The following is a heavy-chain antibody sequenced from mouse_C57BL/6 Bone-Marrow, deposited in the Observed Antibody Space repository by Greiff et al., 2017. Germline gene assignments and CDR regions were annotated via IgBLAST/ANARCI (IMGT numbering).Heavy chain of an antibody. CDR2: LNYDGGST. Sequence: EVKLMESEGGLVQPGSSMKLSCTASGFTFSDYYMAWVRQVPERGLEWVANLNYDGGSTYYLDSLKSRFTISRDNAKNSLYLQMSSLTSEDTATYYCVLLPWFAYWGQGTLVTVSA. J-gene: IGHJ3*01. CDR3: VLLPWFAY. D-gene: IGHD2-3*01. CDR1: GFTFSDYY. V-gene: IGHV5-16*01.